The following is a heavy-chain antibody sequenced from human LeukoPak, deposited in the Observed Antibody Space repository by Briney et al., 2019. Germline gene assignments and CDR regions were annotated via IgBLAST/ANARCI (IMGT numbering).Heavy chain of an antibody. CDR3: AKGVSGAMDY. J-gene: IGHJ4*02. CDR2: ISYDGSNK. V-gene: IGHV3-30*18. D-gene: IGHD2-2*01. Sequence: GGSLRLSCAASGFTFSSYGMHWVRQAPGKGLEWVAVISYDGSNKYYADSVKGRFTISRDNSKNTLYLQMNSLRAEDTAVYYCAKGVSGAMDYWGQGTLVTVSS. CDR1: GFTFSSYG.